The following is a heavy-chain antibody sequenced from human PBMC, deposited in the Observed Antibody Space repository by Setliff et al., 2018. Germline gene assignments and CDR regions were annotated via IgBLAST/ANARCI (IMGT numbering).Heavy chain of an antibody. CDR2: LTASGDTT. D-gene: IGHD1-26*01. Sequence: GSLRLSCAASGFSFSSYAMSWVRQTPGKGLAWVSTLTASGDTTYYADSVQGRFTISRDNSKNTVYLEMNNLRADDTAVYYCAGDPPRSDWRLDSWGQGTLVTVSS. CDR3: AGDPPRSDWRLDS. CDR1: GFSFSSYA. V-gene: IGHV3-23*01. J-gene: IGHJ4*02.